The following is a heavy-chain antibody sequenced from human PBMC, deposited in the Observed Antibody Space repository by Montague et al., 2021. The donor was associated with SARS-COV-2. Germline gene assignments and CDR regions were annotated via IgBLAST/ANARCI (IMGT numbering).Heavy chain of an antibody. CDR3: ARDSAPSITIFGVVIRQQNPRYSYYGMDV. Sequence: SETLSLTCTVSGGSISSSSYYWGWIRQPPGKGLEWIGSIYYSGSTYYNPSLKSRVTISVDTSKNQFSLKLSSVTAADTAVYYCARDSAPSITIFGVVIRQQNPRYSYYGMDVWGQGTTVTVSS. CDR2: IYYSGST. V-gene: IGHV4-39*07. CDR1: GGSISSSSYY. D-gene: IGHD3-3*01. J-gene: IGHJ6*02.